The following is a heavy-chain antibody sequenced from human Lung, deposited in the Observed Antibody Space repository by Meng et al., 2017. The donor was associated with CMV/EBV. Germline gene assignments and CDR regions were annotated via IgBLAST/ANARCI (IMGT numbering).Heavy chain of an antibody. J-gene: IGHJ1*01. CDR2: ITPISATV. CDR3: ARWSISIQH. D-gene: IGHD3-3*02. CDR1: GVTFNSYV. Sequence: SVKVSCKASGVTFNSYVIYWVRQAPGQGLEWMGGITPISATVNYAQRFQGRVTLTTDESTNTAYMELTGLRSDDTAVYFCARWSISIQHWGQGTLVTVSS. V-gene: IGHV1-69*05.